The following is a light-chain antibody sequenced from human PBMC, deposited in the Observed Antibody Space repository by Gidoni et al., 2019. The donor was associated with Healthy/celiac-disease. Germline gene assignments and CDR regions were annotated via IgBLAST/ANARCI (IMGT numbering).Light chain of an antibody. CDR2: DAS. CDR1: QSISSW. V-gene: IGKV1-5*01. Sequence: DIQMTQSPSTLPASVGDRVTITCRASQSISSWLAWYQQKPGKAPKLLIYDASSLESGVPSRFSGSGSGTEFTLTISSLQPDDFATYYCQQYNSLFGQGTKLEIK. J-gene: IGKJ2*01. CDR3: QQYNSL.